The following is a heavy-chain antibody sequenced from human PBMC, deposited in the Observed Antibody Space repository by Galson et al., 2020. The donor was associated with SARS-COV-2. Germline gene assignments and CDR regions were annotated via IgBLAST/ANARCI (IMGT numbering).Heavy chain of an antibody. Sequence: TGGSLRLSCAVSGFTFSRHWMSWVRQAPGKGLEWVANINQDESERHYGDSVKGRFTISRDNSKNSLYLQMNNLRVEDTAVYYCVSSALIFEYWGQGSLGTVSS. CDR1: GFTFSRHW. V-gene: IGHV3-7*05. CDR2: INQDESER. J-gene: IGHJ4*02. D-gene: IGHD3-10*01. CDR3: VSSALIFEY.